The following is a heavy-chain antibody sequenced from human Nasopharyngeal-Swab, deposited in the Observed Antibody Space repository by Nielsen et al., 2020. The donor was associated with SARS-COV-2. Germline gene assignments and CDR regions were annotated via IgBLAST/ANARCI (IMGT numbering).Heavy chain of an antibody. J-gene: IGHJ6*02. CDR1: GFTFSSYA. Sequence: GGSLRLSCSASGFTFSSYAMHWVRQAPGKGLEYVSAISSNGGSTYYADSVKGRFTISRDNSKNTLYLQMSSLRAEDTAVYYCVKDHRHSSGYYHYGMDVWGQGTTVTVSS. CDR2: ISSNGGST. CDR3: VKDHRHSSGYYHYGMDV. D-gene: IGHD3-22*01. V-gene: IGHV3-64D*06.